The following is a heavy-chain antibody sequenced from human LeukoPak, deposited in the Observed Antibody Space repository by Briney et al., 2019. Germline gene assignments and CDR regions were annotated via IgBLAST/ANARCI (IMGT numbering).Heavy chain of an antibody. CDR1: GFTFSSYG. CDR3: AKDAIDTHPLYFDY. CDR2: IRYDGTNK. Sequence: GGSLRLPCAASGFTFSSYGMHWVRQAPGKGLEWVTFIRYDGTNKYYADSVKGRFTISRDNSKNTMYLQMNSLRAEDTAVYFCAKDAIDTHPLYFDYWGQGTLVTVSS. V-gene: IGHV3-30*02. D-gene: IGHD2-2*02. J-gene: IGHJ4*02.